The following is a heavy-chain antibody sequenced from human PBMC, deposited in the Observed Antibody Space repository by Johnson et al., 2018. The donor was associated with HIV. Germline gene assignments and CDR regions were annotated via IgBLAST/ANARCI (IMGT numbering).Heavy chain of an antibody. V-gene: IGHV3-30-3*01. Sequence: QVQLVESGGGVVQPGRSLRPSCAASGFTFSSYAMHWVRQAPGKGLEWVAVISYDGSNKYYADSVKGRFTISRDNSKNTLYLQMNSLRAEDTAVYYCAKGFFELDDAFDIWGQGTMVTVSS. D-gene: IGHD3/OR15-3a*01. CDR3: AKGFFELDDAFDI. CDR1: GFTFSSYA. CDR2: ISYDGSNK. J-gene: IGHJ3*02.